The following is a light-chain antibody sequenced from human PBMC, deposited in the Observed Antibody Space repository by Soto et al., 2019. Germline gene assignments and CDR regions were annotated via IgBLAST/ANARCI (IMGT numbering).Light chain of an antibody. CDR3: QQYGSSPRT. J-gene: IGKJ1*01. Sequence: EIVLTQSPGTLSLSPGERAALSCRASRSLSSTSLAWYQQRRGQAPRLLIYDASSRATGIPDRFSGSGSGTDFTLTINRLEPDDFAVYYCQQYGSSPRTFGQGTKVEI. CDR2: DAS. V-gene: IGKV3-20*01. CDR1: RSLSSTS.